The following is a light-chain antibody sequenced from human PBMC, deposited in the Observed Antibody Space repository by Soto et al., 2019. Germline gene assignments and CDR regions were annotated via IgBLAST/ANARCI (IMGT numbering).Light chain of an antibody. J-gene: IGLJ1*01. V-gene: IGLV2-11*01. CDR3: CSYAGNYYV. CDR2: DVS. Sequence: QSALTQPRSVSGSPGQSVTISCTGTSSDVGGYNYVSWYQQHPGKAPKLMIYDVSKRPSGVPDRFSGSKSVNTASLTISGLQAEDEADYYCCSYAGNYYVFGTGTQLTVL. CDR1: SSDVGGYNY.